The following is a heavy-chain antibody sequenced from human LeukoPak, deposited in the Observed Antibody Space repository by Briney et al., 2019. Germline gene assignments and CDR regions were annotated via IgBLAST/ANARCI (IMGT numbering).Heavy chain of an antibody. V-gene: IGHV3-21*01. CDR2: ISSSSSYI. CDR1: GFTFSSYS. CDR3: ARNPPSKIVVVPAATDY. Sequence: GRSLRLSCAASGFTFSSYSMNWVRQAPGKGLEWVSSISSSSSYIYYADSVKGRFTISRDNAKNSLYLQMNSLRAEDTAVYYCARNPPSKIVVVPAATDYWGQGTLVTVSS. D-gene: IGHD2-2*01. J-gene: IGHJ4*02.